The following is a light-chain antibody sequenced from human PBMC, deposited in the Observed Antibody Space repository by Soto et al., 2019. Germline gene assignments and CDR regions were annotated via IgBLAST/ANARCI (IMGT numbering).Light chain of an antibody. CDR3: AAWDDSLNGLV. Sequence: VVSQEPSVSGTPGQRVAMACSGGNSNIGKNSVNWYRQVPGTAPQLLIYSDTMRSFGIPDRFSASKSGTSASLAIGGLQSDDEALYFCAAWDDSLNGLVFGGGTQLTVL. CDR1: NSNIGKNS. J-gene: IGLJ7*01. V-gene: IGLV1-44*01. CDR2: SDT.